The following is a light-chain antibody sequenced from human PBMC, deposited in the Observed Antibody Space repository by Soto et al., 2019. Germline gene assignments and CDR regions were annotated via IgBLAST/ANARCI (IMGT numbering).Light chain of an antibody. V-gene: IGKV1-39*01. J-gene: IGKJ3*01. CDR1: QSISSY. CDR3: QQSYSTPFT. Sequence: DLQMPQSPSSLSASVGDRVTITCRASQSISSYLNWYQQKPVKAPKLLIYAASTLQSGVPSRFSGNGSGTDFTLTISSLQPEDFATYYCQQSYSTPFTFGPGTKVDIK. CDR2: AAS.